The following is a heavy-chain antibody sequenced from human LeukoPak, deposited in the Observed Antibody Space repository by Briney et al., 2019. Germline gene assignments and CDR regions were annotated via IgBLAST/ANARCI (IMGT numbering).Heavy chain of an antibody. D-gene: IGHD2-8*02. CDR2: IAHHGSNK. Sequence: PGGSLRLSCAASGFTFSSYAMSWVRQAPGKGLEWVAYIAHHGSNKYYADSVKGRFTISRDNSKRTLYLQMNSLRGDDTAVCYCAKDGSWSCTDWGQGTLVTVSS. CDR3: AKDGSWSCTD. CDR1: GFTFSSYA. V-gene: IGHV3-30*02. J-gene: IGHJ4*02.